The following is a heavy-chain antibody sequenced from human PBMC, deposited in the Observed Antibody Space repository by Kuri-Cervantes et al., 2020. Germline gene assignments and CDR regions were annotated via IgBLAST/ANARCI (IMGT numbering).Heavy chain of an antibody. Sequence: SETLSLTCTVSGGSISSSSYYWGWIRQPPGKGLEWIGSIYYSGSTYYNPSLKSRVTISVDTSKNQFSLKLSSVTAADTAVYYCARAGNRGECNLISCYAFWGQGILVTVSS. D-gene: IGHD2-2*01. CDR3: ARAGNRGECNLISCYAF. V-gene: IGHV4-39*07. J-gene: IGHJ4*02. CDR1: GGSISSSSYY. CDR2: IYYSGST.